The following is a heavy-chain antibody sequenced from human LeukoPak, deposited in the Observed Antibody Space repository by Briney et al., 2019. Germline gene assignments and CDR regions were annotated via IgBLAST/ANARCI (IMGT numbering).Heavy chain of an antibody. V-gene: IGHV4-59*01. J-gene: IGHJ4*02. D-gene: IGHD3-3*01. CDR2: IYYSGST. Sequence: SETLSLTCTVSGGSISSYYWSWIRQPPGKGLEWIGYIYYSGSTNYNPSLKSRVTISVDTSKNQFSLKLSSVTAADTAVYYCARVLRDFWSGYYTDSLFDYWGQGTLVIVSS. CDR3: ARVLRDFWSGYYTDSLFDY. CDR1: GGSISSYY.